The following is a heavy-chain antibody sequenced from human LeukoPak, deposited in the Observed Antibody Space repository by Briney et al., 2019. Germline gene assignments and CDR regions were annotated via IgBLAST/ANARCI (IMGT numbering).Heavy chain of an antibody. V-gene: IGHV1-8*01. J-gene: IGHJ4*02. CDR1: GYTLTSCD. D-gene: IGHD6-19*01. CDR3: TRGSSGRRDN. Sequence: ASVKVSFKASGYTLTSCDINWVRQATGQGLEWMGWMNPNSGNTGYGQSFQGRITMTRDISIGTAYMELSNLTSEDTAIYYCTRGSSGRRDNWGQGTLVTVSA. CDR2: MNPNSGNT.